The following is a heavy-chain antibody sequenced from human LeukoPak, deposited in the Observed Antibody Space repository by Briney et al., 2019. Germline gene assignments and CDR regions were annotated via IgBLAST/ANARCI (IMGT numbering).Heavy chain of an antibody. Sequence: PGGSLRLSCAASGFSFSSYAMSWVRQAPGKGLEWVSAIGASGGSTKYADSVRGRFTISRDNSKNTLYLQMNSLRDEDTAVYYCAKGCDSTSCNEGRWFDPWGQGTLVTVSS. D-gene: IGHD2-2*01. V-gene: IGHV3-23*01. CDR1: GFSFSSYA. CDR2: IGASGGST. CDR3: AKGCDSTSCNEGRWFDP. J-gene: IGHJ5*02.